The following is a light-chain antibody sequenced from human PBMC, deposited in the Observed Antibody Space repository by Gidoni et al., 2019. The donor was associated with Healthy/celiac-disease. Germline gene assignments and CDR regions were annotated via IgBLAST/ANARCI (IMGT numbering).Light chain of an antibody. J-gene: IGKJ2*02. V-gene: IGKV2-28*01. CDR3: MKALQTPRT. CDR2: LGS. CDR1: QSLLHSNGYNY. Sequence: DIVMTQSPLSLPVTPGEPASLSCRSSQSLLHSNGYNYLDWYLQKPGQSPQLLIDLGSNRASGVPDRFSGSGSCTDFTLKISRVEDEDVGVYYCMKALQTPRTFGQGTKLEIK.